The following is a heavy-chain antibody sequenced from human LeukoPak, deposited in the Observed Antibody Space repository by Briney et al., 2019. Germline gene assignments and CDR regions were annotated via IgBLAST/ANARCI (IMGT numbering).Heavy chain of an antibody. J-gene: IGHJ5*02. CDR2: IIPIFGTA. CDR1: GGTFSSYA. Sequence: SVKVSCKASGGTFSSYAISWVRQAPGQGLEWMGGIIPIFGTANYAQKFQGRVTITADESTSTAYMELSSLRSEDTAVYYCARAQAWDASDPNWFDPWGQGSLVIVSS. CDR3: ARAQAWDASDPNWFDP. D-gene: IGHD1-26*01. V-gene: IGHV1-69*13.